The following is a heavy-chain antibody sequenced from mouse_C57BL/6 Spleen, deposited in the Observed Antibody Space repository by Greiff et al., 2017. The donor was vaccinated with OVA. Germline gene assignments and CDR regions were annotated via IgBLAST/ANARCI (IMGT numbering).Heavy chain of an antibody. CDR2: IYPRDGST. CDR3: ARGPYYYGSETSYFDY. V-gene: IGHV1-78*01. D-gene: IGHD1-1*01. J-gene: IGHJ2*01. CDR1: GYTFTDHT. Sequence: VQRVESDAELVKPGASVKISCKVSGYTFTDHTIHWMKQRPEQGLEWIGYIYPRDGSTKYNEKFKGKATLTADKSSSTAYMQLNSLTSEDSAVYFCARGPYYYGSETSYFDYWGQGTTLTVSS.